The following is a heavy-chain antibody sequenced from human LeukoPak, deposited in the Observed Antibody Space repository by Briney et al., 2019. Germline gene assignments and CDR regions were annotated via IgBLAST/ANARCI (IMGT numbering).Heavy chain of an antibody. J-gene: IGHJ5*02. CDR2: INPNSGGT. Sequence: ASVTVSCKASGYTFTGYYMHWVRQAPGQGLEWMGWINPNSGGTNYAQTFQGRVTITRDTSISTAYMELSRLRSDDTAVYYCARDPGLNIVVVVAATPSFDPWGQGTLVTVSS. CDR1: GYTFTGYY. CDR3: ARDPGLNIVVVVAATPSFDP. V-gene: IGHV1-2*02. D-gene: IGHD2-15*01.